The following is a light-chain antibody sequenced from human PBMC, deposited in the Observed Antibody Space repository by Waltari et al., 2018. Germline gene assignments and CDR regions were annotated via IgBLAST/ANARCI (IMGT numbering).Light chain of an antibody. CDR2: YDS. Sequence: SYVLTQPPSVSVAPGKTARITCGGNNIGSKSEHWYQQKPGQAPVLVIYYDSDRPSGIPERFSGSNPGNTATLTLSRVEAGDEADYYCQVWDSSSDLVVFGGGTKLTVL. CDR1: NIGSKS. CDR3: QVWDSSSDLVV. V-gene: IGLV3-21*04. J-gene: IGLJ2*01.